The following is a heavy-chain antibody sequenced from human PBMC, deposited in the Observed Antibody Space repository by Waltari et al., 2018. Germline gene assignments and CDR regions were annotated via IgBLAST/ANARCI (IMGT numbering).Heavy chain of an antibody. CDR3: ATYIGASIGTAAFDV. J-gene: IGHJ3*01. D-gene: IGHD5-12*01. Sequence: GWLRQPPGHGLGWIGTVSDNGATYSSPSLKSRVTLSRDTSKNQLSLTLGSVTATDTAVYYCATYIGASIGTAAFDVWGQGTLVSVSS. V-gene: IGHV4-39*01. CDR2: VSDNGAT.